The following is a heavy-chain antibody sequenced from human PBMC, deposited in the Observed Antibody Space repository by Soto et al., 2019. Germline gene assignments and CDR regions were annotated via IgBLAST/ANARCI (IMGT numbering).Heavy chain of an antibody. CDR1: GYTFTSYG. V-gene: IGHV1-18*01. CDR2: ISAYNGNT. Sequence: ASVKVSCKASGYTFTSYGISWVRQAPGQGLEWMGWISAYNGNTNYAQKLQGRVTMTTDTSTSTAYMELRSLRSDDTAVYYCARVHLYCTNGVCYRPLYYYYYYMDVWGKGTTVTVSS. J-gene: IGHJ6*03. D-gene: IGHD2-8*01. CDR3: ARVHLYCTNGVCYRPLYYYYYYMDV.